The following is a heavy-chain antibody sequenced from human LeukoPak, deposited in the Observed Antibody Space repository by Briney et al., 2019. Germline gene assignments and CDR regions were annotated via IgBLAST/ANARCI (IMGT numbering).Heavy chain of an antibody. Sequence: PSETLSLTCAVSGGSISSSNRWRWVRQPPGKGLEWIGEIYHSGSTNYNPSLKSRVTMSVDKSKNEFSLKLSSVTAADTAVYYCARGSSGWFFGVEEWGQGTLVTVSS. V-gene: IGHV4-4*02. CDR1: GGSISSSNR. CDR3: ARGSSGWFFGVEE. CDR2: IYHSGST. D-gene: IGHD6-19*01. J-gene: IGHJ4*02.